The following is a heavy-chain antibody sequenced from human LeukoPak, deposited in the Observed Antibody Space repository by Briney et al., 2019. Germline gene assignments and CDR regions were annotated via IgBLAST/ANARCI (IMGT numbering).Heavy chain of an antibody. D-gene: IGHD3-10*01. CDR2: INPNSGGT. Sequence: ASVKVSCKASGGTFSSYAISWVRQAPGQGLEWMGWINPNSGGTNYAQKFQGRVTMTRDTSISTAYIELSRLRSDDTAVYYCARGAKDYYGSGSYYELSNYYYYYMDVWGKGTTVTISS. CDR3: ARGAKDYYGSGSYYELSNYYYYYMDV. V-gene: IGHV1-2*02. CDR1: GGTFSSYA. J-gene: IGHJ6*03.